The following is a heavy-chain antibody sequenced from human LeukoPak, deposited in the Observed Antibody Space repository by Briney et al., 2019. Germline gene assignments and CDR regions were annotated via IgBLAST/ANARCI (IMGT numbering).Heavy chain of an antibody. CDR2: IYYSGST. CDR1: GGSISSYY. D-gene: IGHD2-2*01. Sequence: SETLSLTCTVSGGSISSYYWSWIRQPPGKGLEWGGYIYYSGSTNYNPSLKSRVTTSVDTSKNQFSLKLSSVTAADTAVYYCARQSGSTSWGDAFDIWGQGTMVTVSS. CDR3: ARQSGSTSWGDAFDI. V-gene: IGHV4-59*08. J-gene: IGHJ3*02.